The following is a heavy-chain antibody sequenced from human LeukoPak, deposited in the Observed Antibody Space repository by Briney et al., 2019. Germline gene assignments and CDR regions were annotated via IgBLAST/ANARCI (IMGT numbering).Heavy chain of an antibody. Sequence: PSQTLSLTCTVSGGSISSGGYYWGWIRQHPGKGLEWIGYIYYSGSTYYNPSLKSRVTISVDTSKNQFSLKLSSVTAADTAVYYCARAAGYCSGGSCNEFDPWGQGTLVTVSS. CDR2: IYYSGST. CDR3: ARAAGYCSGGSCNEFDP. V-gene: IGHV4-31*03. D-gene: IGHD2-15*01. CDR1: GGSISSGGYY. J-gene: IGHJ5*02.